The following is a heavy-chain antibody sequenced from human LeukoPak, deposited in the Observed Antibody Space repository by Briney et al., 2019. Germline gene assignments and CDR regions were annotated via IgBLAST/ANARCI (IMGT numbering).Heavy chain of an antibody. CDR3: ARDQEGFDY. J-gene: IGHJ4*02. V-gene: IGHV1-46*01. CDR2: IYPRDGST. Sequence: ASVKVSCKASGGTFSSYAISWVRQAPGKGLEWMGMIYPRDGSTSYAQRFQDRVTVTRDTSTSTVHMELSGLRSEDTAVYYCARDQEGFDYWGQGTQVTVSS. CDR1: GGTFSSYA.